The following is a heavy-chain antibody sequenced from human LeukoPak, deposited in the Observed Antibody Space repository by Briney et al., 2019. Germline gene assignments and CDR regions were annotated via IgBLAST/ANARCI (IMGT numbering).Heavy chain of an antibody. CDR1: GYTFTTYG. CDR3: ARGGFTYGVDY. J-gene: IGHJ4*02. Sequence: GASVKVSCKASGYTFTTYGISWVRQAPGQGLEWMAWINGNSGGTNFAQKFQGRVTMTRDTSISTAYTELSRLRSDDTAVYYCARGGFTYGVDYWGQGTLVTGSS. V-gene: IGHV1-2*02. D-gene: IGHD5-18*01. CDR2: INGNSGGT.